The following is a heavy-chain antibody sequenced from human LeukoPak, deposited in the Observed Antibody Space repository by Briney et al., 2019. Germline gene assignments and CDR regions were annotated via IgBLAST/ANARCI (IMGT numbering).Heavy chain of an antibody. CDR1: GFTFSSYS. D-gene: IGHD6-13*01. V-gene: IGHV3-21*01. CDR3: ARAGIAAAGPFDY. Sequence: PGGSLRLSCAASGFTFSSYSMNWVRQAPGKGLEWASSISSSSSYIYYADSVKGRFTISRDNAKNSLYLQMNSLRAEDTAVYYCARAGIAAAGPFDYWGQGTLVTVSS. J-gene: IGHJ4*02. CDR2: ISSSSSYI.